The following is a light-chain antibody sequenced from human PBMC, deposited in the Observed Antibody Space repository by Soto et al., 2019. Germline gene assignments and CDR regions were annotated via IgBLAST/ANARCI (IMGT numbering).Light chain of an antibody. Sequence: EIVMTQSPATLSVAPGERATLSCRATQSVSSNLAWYQQKPGQAPSLLIYGASTSATGIPARFSGSGSGTEFTLTICSLQSEDFAVYYCQQYNNWPRTFGQGTKGDIK. CDR2: GAS. CDR3: QQYNNWPRT. V-gene: IGKV3-15*01. CDR1: QSVSSN. J-gene: IGKJ1*01.